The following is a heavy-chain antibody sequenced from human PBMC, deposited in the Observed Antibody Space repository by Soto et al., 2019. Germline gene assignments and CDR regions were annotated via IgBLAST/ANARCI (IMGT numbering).Heavy chain of an antibody. V-gene: IGHV1-69*13. CDR1: GGTFSSYA. CDR2: IIPIFGTA. CDR3: ASGNILTGYYLDYYYGMDV. J-gene: IGHJ6*02. D-gene: IGHD3-9*01. Sequence: GASVKVSCKASGGTFSSYAISWVRQAPGQGLEWMGGIIPIFGTANYAQKFQGRVTITADESTSTAYMELSSLRSEDTAVYYCASGNILTGYYLDYYYGMDVWGQGTTVTV.